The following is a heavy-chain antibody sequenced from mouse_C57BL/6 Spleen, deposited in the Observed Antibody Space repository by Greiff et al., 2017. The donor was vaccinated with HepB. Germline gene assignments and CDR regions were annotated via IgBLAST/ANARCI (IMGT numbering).Heavy chain of an antibody. J-gene: IGHJ1*03. CDR2: IYPGDGDT. V-gene: IGHV1-82*01. D-gene: IGHD1-1*01. Sequence: QVQLQQSGPELVKPGASVKISCKASGYAFSSSWMNWVKQRPGKGLEWIGRIYPGDGDTNYNGKFKGKATLTADKSSSTAYMQLSSLTSEDSAVYFGARSVYYYGSEGYWYFDVWGTGTTVTVSS. CDR1: GYAFSSSW. CDR3: ARSVYYYGSEGYWYFDV.